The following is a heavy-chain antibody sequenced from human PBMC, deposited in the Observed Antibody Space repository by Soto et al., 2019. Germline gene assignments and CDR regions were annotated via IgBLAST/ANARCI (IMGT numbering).Heavy chain of an antibody. J-gene: IGHJ3*02. CDR2: IYYSGST. V-gene: IGHV4-59*01. CDR1: GGSISSYY. D-gene: IGHD4-17*01. CDR3: ARGTFGEYHDAFDI. Sequence: PSETLSLTCTVSGGSISSYYWSWIRQPPGKGLEWIGYIYYSGSTNYNPSLKSRVTISVDTSKNQFSLKLSSVTAADTAVYYCARGTFGEYHDAFDIWGQGTMVTVSS.